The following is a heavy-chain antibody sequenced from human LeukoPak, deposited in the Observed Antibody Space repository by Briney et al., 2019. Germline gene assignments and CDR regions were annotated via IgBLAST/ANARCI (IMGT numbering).Heavy chain of an antibody. CDR3: AKINRRPIVGAIQDFDY. J-gene: IGHJ4*02. Sequence: SVKVSCKASGGTFSSYAISWVRQAPGQGLEWMGRIIPILGIANYAQKFQGRVTITADKSTSTAYMELSSLRSEDTAVYYCAKINRRPIVGAIQDFDYWGQGTLVTVSS. CDR1: GGTFSSYA. D-gene: IGHD1-26*01. CDR2: IIPILGIA. V-gene: IGHV1-69*04.